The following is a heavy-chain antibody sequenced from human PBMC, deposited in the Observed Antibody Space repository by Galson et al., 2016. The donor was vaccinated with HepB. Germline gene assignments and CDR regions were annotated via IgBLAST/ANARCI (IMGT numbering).Heavy chain of an antibody. CDR3: AKDEGWAAAGRYYFDY. Sequence: SLRLSCAASGFTFSNYAMSWVRQAPGKGLEWVSGISGSGGSTYYADSVKGRFTISRDNSKNTLFLQMHSLGAEDTAVYYCAKDEGWAAAGRYYFDYWGQGTLVTVSS. D-gene: IGHD6-13*01. V-gene: IGHV3-23*01. CDR2: ISGSGGST. CDR1: GFTFSNYA. J-gene: IGHJ4*02.